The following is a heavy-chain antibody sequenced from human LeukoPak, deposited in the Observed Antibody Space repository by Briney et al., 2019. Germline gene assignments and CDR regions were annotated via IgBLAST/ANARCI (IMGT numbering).Heavy chain of an antibody. CDR1: GFTFSDHH. Sequence: PGGSLRLSCAASGFTFSDHHMSWIRQAPGKGLQWVSYISTSGNTIYYADSVKGRFTISRDNAKKSLFLQMNSLRADDTAVYYCARDPLTWRGPESYFDSWGQGTLVSVSS. CDR3: ARDPLTWRGPESYFDS. V-gene: IGHV3-11*01. J-gene: IGHJ4*02. D-gene: IGHD3-3*01. CDR2: ISTSGNTI.